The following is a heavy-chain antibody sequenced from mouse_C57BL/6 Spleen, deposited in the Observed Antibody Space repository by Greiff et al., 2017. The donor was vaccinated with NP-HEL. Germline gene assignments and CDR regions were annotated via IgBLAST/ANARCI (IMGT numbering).Heavy chain of an antibody. V-gene: IGHV1-26*01. J-gene: IGHJ1*03. CDR1: GYTFTDYY. Sequence: EVQLQQSGPELVKPGASVKISCKASGYTFTDYYMNWVKQSHGKSLEWIGDINPNNGGTSYNQKFKGKATLTVAKSSSTAYMELRSLTSEDSAVYYCARSRADGYYWYFDVWGTGTTVTVSS. CDR2: INPNNGGT. D-gene: IGHD2-3*01. CDR3: ARSRADGYYWYFDV.